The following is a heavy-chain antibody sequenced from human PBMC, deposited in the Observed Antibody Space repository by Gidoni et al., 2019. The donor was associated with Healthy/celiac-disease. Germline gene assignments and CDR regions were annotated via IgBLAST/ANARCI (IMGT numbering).Heavy chain of an antibody. Sequence: QVQLAQSGAEVKKPRASVKVYCKASGYTFTSYGISWLRQPPGQGLEWMGWISAYNGNTNYAQKLQGRVTMTTDTSTSTAYMELRSLRSDDTAVYYCARVGRELLRCSVMNFDYWGQGTLVTVSS. J-gene: IGHJ4*02. CDR1: GYTFTSYG. V-gene: IGHV1-18*01. CDR2: ISAYNGNT. CDR3: ARVGRELLRCSVMNFDY. D-gene: IGHD1-26*01.